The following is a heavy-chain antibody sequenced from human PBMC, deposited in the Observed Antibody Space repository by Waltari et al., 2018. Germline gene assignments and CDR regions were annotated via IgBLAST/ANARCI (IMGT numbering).Heavy chain of an antibody. D-gene: IGHD3-10*01. V-gene: IGHV3-7*01. CDR2: IKQDGIDI. CDR3: ARDVGNVGGNY. Sequence: EVQLVGSGGGLVQPGGSRRVSCLASGLTFSDYWMRWVRRDPGKGGECVANIKQDGIDIYNADSGKGRFTISRDNAKNSLYLQMNSRRAEDTAVYYCARDVGNVGGNYWGQGTLVTVSS. CDR1: GLTFSDYW. J-gene: IGHJ4*02.